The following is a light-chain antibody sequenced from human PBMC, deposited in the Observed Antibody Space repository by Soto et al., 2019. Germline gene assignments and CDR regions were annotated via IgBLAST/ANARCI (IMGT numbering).Light chain of an antibody. CDR1: QSISSW. CDR2: DAS. V-gene: IGKV1-5*01. Sequence: DIQMTQSPSTLSASVGDRVTITCRASQSISSWLAWYQQKPGKAPKLLIYDASSLESGVPSRFSGSGSGTEFTLTISSLQPDDFATYYCQQYTSYSGTFGQGTKVEIK. J-gene: IGKJ1*01. CDR3: QQYTSYSGT.